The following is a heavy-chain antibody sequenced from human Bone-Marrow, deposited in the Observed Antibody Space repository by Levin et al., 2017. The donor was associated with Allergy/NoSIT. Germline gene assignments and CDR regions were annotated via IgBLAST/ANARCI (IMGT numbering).Heavy chain of an antibody. V-gene: IGHV3-23*01. D-gene: IGHD4-17*01. J-gene: IGHJ6*03. CDR2: ISGSGGST. Sequence: PGGSLRLSCAASGFTFSSYAMSWVRQAPGKGLEWVSAISGSGGSTYYADSVKGRFTISRDNSKNTLYLQMNSLRAEDTAVYYCAKHYGQRPQYYYYMDVWGKGTTVTVSS. CDR1: GFTFSSYA. CDR3: AKHYGQRPQYYYYMDV.